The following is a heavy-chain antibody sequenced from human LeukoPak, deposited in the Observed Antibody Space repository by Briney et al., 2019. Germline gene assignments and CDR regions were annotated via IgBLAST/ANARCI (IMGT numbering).Heavy chain of an antibody. CDR3: AREGPTWIQLWNPPTNAFDI. CDR1: GFTFSSYW. Sequence: GGSLRLSCAASGFTFSSYWMSWVRQAPGKGLEWVANIKQDGSKEYYVDSVKGRFTISRDNAKNSLYLQMNSLRAEDTAVYYCAREGPTWIQLWNPPTNAFDIWGQGTMVTVSS. J-gene: IGHJ3*02. CDR2: IKQDGSKE. D-gene: IGHD5-18*01. V-gene: IGHV3-7*01.